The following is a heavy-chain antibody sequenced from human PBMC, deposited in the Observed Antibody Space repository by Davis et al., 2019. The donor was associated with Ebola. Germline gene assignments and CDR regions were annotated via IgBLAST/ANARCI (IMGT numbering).Heavy chain of an antibody. CDR2: INPHNGNT. V-gene: IGHV1-18*04. CDR1: GYTFTSYG. Sequence: ASVNVSCKASGYTFTSYGITWVRQAPGQRLEWMGWINPHNGNTNYAQNVQGRVTITRDTSASTAYMELSSLRSEDTAVYYCARILRDYYYGMDVWGKGTTVTVSS. CDR3: ARILRDYYYGMDV. J-gene: IGHJ6*04.